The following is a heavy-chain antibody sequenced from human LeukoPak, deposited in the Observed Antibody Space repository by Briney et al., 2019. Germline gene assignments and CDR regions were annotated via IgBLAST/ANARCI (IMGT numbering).Heavy chain of an antibody. V-gene: IGHV3-33*01. Sequence: GGSLILSCAASGFIFSTYGMHWVRQAPGKGLEWVAGIWYDGSNKKYADSVKGRFTISRDNSKNTLYLQMNSLRAEDTAVYYCARDGGELEADGFDIWGQGTMVTVSS. CDR3: ARDGGELEADGFDI. J-gene: IGHJ3*02. CDR1: GFIFSTYG. CDR2: IWYDGSNK. D-gene: IGHD2-21*01.